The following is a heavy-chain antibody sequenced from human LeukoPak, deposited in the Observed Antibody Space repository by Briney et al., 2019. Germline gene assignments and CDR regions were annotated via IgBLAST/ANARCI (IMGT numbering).Heavy chain of an antibody. CDR3: ARERVYYDSSGYTRGRFDY. D-gene: IGHD3-22*01. Sequence: ASVKVSCKASGYTFTGYYMHWVRQAPGQGLEWMGRINPNSGGTNYAQKFRGRVTMTRDTSISTAYMELSRLRSDDTAVYYCARERVYYDSSGYTRGRFDYWGQGTLVTVSS. CDR1: GYTFTGYY. V-gene: IGHV1-2*06. CDR2: INPNSGGT. J-gene: IGHJ4*02.